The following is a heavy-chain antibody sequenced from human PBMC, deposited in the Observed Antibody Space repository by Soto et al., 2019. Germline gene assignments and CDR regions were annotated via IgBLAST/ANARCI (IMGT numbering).Heavy chain of an antibody. CDR3: AREMSGRSSGGVDY. D-gene: IGHD6-6*01. Sequence: ESGGGLVKPGGALRLSCAASGFTFSSYSMNWVRQAPGTGLGWVSSISSSSSYIYYADSVKGRFTISRDNAKNSQYLQMNSLRAEDTAVYYCAREMSGRSSGGVDYWGQGTLVTVSS. CDR2: ISSSSSYI. V-gene: IGHV3-21*01. CDR1: GFTFSSYS. J-gene: IGHJ4*02.